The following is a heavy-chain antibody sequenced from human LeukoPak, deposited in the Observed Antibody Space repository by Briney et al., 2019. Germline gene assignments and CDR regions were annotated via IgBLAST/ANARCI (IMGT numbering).Heavy chain of an antibody. D-gene: IGHD2-15*01. J-gene: IGHJ4*02. Sequence: SSETLSLTCTVSGGSISGSGSSYYWVWIRQPPGKGLEWLGRIYYSGRTDYNPSLKSRVTISVDTSKNQFSLKLSSVTAADTAVHYCARHSETCSGAYCFLDYFDYWGQGALVTVSS. V-gene: IGHV4-39*01. CDR2: IYYSGRT. CDR1: GGSISGSGSSYY. CDR3: ARHSETCSGAYCFLDYFDY.